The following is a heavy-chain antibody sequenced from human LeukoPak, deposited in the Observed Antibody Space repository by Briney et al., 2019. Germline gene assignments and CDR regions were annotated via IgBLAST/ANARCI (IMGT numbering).Heavy chain of an antibody. CDR1: CGSISSGGYY. D-gene: IGHD6-13*01. V-gene: IGHV4-31*03. CDR2: IYYSGST. J-gene: IGHJ4*02. Sequence: SETLSLTCTVSCGSISSGGYYWSWIRQHPGKGLEWTGYIYYSGSTYYNPSLKSRVTISVDTSKNQFSLKLSSVTAADTAVYYCARAAAAGRDTPFDYWGQGTLVTVSS. CDR3: ARAAAAGRDTPFDY.